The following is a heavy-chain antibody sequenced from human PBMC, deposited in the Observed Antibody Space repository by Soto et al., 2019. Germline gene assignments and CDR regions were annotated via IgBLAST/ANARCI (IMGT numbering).Heavy chain of an antibody. CDR1: GFTFDDYA. J-gene: IGHJ2*01. V-gene: IGHV3-9*01. D-gene: IGHD3-16*01. Sequence: PGGSLRLSCAASGFTFDDYAMHWVRQVPGKGLEWVSGINWNSGSIGYVDSLKVRFTISRDNSKNTLYLQLNGLTSDDTAVHYCAKVAGGLGYFDLWGRGTLVTVSS. CDR2: INWNSGSI. CDR3: AKVAGGLGYFDL.